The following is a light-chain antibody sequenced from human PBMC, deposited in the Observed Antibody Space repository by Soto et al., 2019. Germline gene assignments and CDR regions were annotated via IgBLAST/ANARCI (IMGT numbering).Light chain of an antibody. CDR1: QSVNSY. CDR2: DAS. CDR3: QHRYGFT. Sequence: DIVLTQSPATLSLSPGERATLSCRASQSVNSYLAWYQQQPGQAPRLLIHDASHRATGVPARFSGSGSGTDFTRTISSLEPEDFAVYYCQHRYGFTFGPGTKVDIK. J-gene: IGKJ3*01. V-gene: IGKV3-11*01.